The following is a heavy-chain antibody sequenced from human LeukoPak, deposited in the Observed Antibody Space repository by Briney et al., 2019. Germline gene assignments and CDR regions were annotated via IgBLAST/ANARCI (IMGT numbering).Heavy chain of an antibody. CDR1: GFTFSNYW. J-gene: IGHJ5*02. Sequence: GGSLRLSCAASGFTFSNYWMSWVRQAPGKGLEWVANIKQDGSEKYYVDSVKGRFTISRDNAKNSLYLQMNSLRAEDTAVYYCARDQAKLLWFGELLHRGNNWFDPWGQGTLVTVSS. V-gene: IGHV3-7*01. CDR3: ARDQAKLLWFGELLHRGNNWFDP. CDR2: IKQDGSEK. D-gene: IGHD3-10*01.